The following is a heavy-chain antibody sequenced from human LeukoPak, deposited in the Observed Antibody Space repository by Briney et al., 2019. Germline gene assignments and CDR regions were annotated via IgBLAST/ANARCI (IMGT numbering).Heavy chain of an antibody. Sequence: GGSLRLSCAASGFTFSSYAMHWVRQAPGKGLKWVAVISYDGSNKYYADSVKGRFTLSRDNSKNTLYLQMTSLRAEDTAMYYCARGQTSLPHDPADSWGQGTQVTVSS. J-gene: IGHJ4*02. V-gene: IGHV3-30*01. CDR3: ARGQTSLPHDPADS. D-gene: IGHD3-3*01. CDR2: ISYDGSNK. CDR1: GFTFSSYA.